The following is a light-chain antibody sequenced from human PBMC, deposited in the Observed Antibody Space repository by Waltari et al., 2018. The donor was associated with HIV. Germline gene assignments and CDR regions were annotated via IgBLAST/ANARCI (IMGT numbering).Light chain of an antibody. Sequence: QSALTQPASVSGSPGQSITISCTGTSSDVGDYNYAPWYQQHPGKAPKPIIYDVSNRPSGVSNRFSGSKSGNTASLTISGLQTEDEADYYCSSYTSSSTRVFGTGTKVTVL. CDR3: SSYTSSSTRV. CDR2: DVS. CDR1: SSDVGDYNY. V-gene: IGLV2-14*01. J-gene: IGLJ1*01.